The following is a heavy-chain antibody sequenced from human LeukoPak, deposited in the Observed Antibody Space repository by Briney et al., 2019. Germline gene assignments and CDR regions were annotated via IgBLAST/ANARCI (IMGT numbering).Heavy chain of an antibody. CDR1: GGTFSSYA. D-gene: IGHD3-22*01. CDR3: ARTYRYDSSGYYFDY. CDR2: IIPILGIA. Sequence: ASVKVSCKASGGTFSSYAISWVRQAPGQGLEWMGRIIPILGIANYAQKFQGRVTITADKSTSTAYMELSSLRSEDTAVYYCARTYRYDSSGYYFDYWGQGTLVTVSS. J-gene: IGHJ4*02. V-gene: IGHV1-69*04.